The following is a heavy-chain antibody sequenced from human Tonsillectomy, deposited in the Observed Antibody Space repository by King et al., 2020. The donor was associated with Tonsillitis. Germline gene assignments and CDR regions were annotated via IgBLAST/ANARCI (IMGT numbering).Heavy chain of an antibody. CDR2: ISSDGADK. V-gene: IGHV3-30*18. D-gene: IGHD6-19*01. CDR3: AKGKNTLPVATAFDS. J-gene: IGHJ4*02. Sequence: VQLVESGGGVVQTGRSLRLSCAPSGFNFNDFAFYWVRQAPGKGLEWVAGISSDGADKYYTDSVRGRFTISRDKSKTTVSLQMSSLTAVDSAVYYCAKGKNTLPVATAFDSWGQGTQVTVSS. CDR1: GFNFNDFA.